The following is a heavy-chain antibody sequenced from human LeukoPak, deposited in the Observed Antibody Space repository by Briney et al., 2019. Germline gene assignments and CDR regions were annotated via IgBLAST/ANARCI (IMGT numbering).Heavy chain of an antibody. CDR2: IQYDGSNE. V-gene: IGHV3-30*02. CDR3: AKDRCSNGVGCYYYYMDV. J-gene: IGHJ6*03. D-gene: IGHD2-8*01. Sequence: GGSLRLSCAASGFIFRNYWMTWVRQTPGKGLEWVAYIQYDGSNEQYADSVKGRFSISRDSSKNILYLQMNSLRAEDTAVYYCAKDRCSNGVGCYYYYMDVWGKGTTVTISS. CDR1: GFIFRNYW.